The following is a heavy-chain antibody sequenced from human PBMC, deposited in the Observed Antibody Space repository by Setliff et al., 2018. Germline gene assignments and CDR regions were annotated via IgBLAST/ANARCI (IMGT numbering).Heavy chain of an antibody. D-gene: IGHD6-19*01. CDR3: ILPCTSGWHNWLDP. J-gene: IGHJ5*02. V-gene: IGHV3-73*01. CDR2: IRSKADKYAT. Sequence: GESLKISCAASGFTFSGAAIHWVRQATGKGLEWVGHIRSKADKYATDYGVSAKGRFIISRDDSKKTAYLQMSSLKVEDTAMYYCILPCTSGWHNWLDPWGQGTLVTVSS. CDR1: GFTFSGAA.